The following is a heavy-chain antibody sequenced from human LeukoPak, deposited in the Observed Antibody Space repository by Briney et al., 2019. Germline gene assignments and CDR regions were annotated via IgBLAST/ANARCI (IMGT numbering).Heavy chain of an antibody. CDR3: AKVSLGYYYGSGSH. V-gene: IGHV3-23*01. CDR2: ISGSGGST. J-gene: IGHJ4*02. Sequence: GGSLRLSCAASGFTFSTYSMNWVRQAPGKGLEWVSAISGSGGSTYYADSVKGRFTISRDNSKNTLYLQMNSLRAEDTAVYYCAKVSLGYYYGSGSHWGQGTLVTVSS. D-gene: IGHD3-10*01. CDR1: GFTFSTYS.